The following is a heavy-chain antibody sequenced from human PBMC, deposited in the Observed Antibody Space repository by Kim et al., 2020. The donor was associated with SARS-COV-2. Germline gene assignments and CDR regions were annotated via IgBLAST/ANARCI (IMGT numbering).Heavy chain of an antibody. J-gene: IGHJ4*02. CDR2: ISSSGSTI. V-gene: IGHV3-48*03. CDR1: GFTFSSYE. D-gene: IGHD3-22*01. Sequence: GGSLRLSCAASGFTFSSYEMNWVRQAPGKGLEWASYISSSGSTIYYADSVKGRFTISRDNAKNSLYLQMNSLRAEDTAVYYCARGEGGITMIVVAYDDWGQGTLVTVSS. CDR3: ARGEGGITMIVVAYDD.